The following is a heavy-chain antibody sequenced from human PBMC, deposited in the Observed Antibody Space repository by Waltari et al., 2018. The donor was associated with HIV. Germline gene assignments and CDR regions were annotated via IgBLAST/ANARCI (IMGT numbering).Heavy chain of an antibody. CDR3: ARPGQDSSGYYYSGY. CDR2: ISSSGTTI. Sequence: YMSWFRQAPGKGLQWVSYISSSGTTIYYADSMKGRFTISRDNAKNSLYLQMNSLRAEDTAVYYCARPGQDSSGYYYSGYWGQGTLVTVSS. D-gene: IGHD3-22*01. CDR1: Y. J-gene: IGHJ4*02. V-gene: IGHV3-11*01.